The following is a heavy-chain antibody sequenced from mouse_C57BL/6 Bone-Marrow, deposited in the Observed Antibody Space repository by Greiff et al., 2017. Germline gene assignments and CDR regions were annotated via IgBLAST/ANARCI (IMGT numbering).Heavy chain of an antibody. D-gene: IGHD1-3*01. CDR3: AREGLKRAMDY. J-gene: IGHJ4*01. Sequence: QVQLQQPGAELVRPGSSVKLSCKASGYTFTSYWMHWVKQRPIQGLEWIGNIDPADSETHYNQKFKDKATLTVAKSSSTAYMQLSSLTSEDSAVYYCAREGLKRAMDYWGQGTSVTVSS. V-gene: IGHV1-52*01. CDR2: IDPADSET. CDR1: GYTFTSYW.